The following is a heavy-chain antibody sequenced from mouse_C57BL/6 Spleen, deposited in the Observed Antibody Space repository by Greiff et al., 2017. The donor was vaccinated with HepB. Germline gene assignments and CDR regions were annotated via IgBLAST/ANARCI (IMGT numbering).Heavy chain of an antibody. V-gene: IGHV5-4*03. D-gene: IGHD2-1*01. CDR2: ISDGGSYT. CDR3: ARSLYGNYSYYFDY. J-gene: IGHJ2*01. CDR1: GFTFSSYA. Sequence: EVKLQESGGGLVKPGGSLKLSCAASGFTFSSYAMSWVRQTPEKRLEWVATISDGGSYTYYPDNVKGRFTISRDNAKNNLYLQMSHLKSEDTAMYYCARSLYGNYSYYFDYWGQGTTLTVSS.